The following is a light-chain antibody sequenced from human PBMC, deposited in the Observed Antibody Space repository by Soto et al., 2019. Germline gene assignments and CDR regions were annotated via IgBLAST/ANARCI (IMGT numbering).Light chain of an antibody. CDR3: QQYDKLPIT. V-gene: IGKV1-33*01. CDR1: QDINNY. CDR2: DAS. J-gene: IGKJ5*01. Sequence: DIQMTHSPSSLSASVGDRVTITCHASQDINNYLNWYQQKPGKAPKLLIYDASNLETGVPSRLSGSGSVTYFTLTISSLQPEDIATYFCQQYDKLPITFGQGTRLEIK.